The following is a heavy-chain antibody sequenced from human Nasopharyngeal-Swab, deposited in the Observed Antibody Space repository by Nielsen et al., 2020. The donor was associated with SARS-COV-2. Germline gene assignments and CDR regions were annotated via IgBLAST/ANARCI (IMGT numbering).Heavy chain of an antibody. Sequence: GGSLRLSCAASGFTFSSYSMNWVRQAPGKGLEWVSSISSSSYINYADSVKGRFTISRDNAKNSLYLQMNSLRAEDTAVYYCAREGGIFGVVIVDYWGQGTLVTVSS. CDR3: AREGGIFGVVIVDY. D-gene: IGHD3-3*01. CDR2: ISSSSYI. J-gene: IGHJ4*02. CDR1: GFTFSSYS. V-gene: IGHV3-21*01.